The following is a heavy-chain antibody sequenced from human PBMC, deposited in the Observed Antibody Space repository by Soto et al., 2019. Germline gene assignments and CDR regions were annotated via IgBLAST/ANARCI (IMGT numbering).Heavy chain of an antibody. CDR2: IIPIFGTA. J-gene: IGHJ3*02. CDR3: ARTTTYNWNYVGDTAFDI. Sequence: ASVKVSCKASGGTFSSYAISWVRQAPGQGLEWMGGIIPIFGTANYAQKFQGRVTITADESTSTAYMELSSLRSEDTAVYYCARTTTYNWNYVGDTAFDIWGQGTMVTVSS. V-gene: IGHV1-69*13. CDR1: GGTFSSYA. D-gene: IGHD1-7*01.